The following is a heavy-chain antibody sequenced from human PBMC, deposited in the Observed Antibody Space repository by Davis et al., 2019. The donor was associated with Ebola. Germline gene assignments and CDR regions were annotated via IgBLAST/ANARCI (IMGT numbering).Heavy chain of an antibody. V-gene: IGHV3-53*01. D-gene: IGHD7-27*01. CDR3: ARDRLGKEDAFDI. Sequence: GESLKISCVASGFTFSSYSMHWVRQAPGKGLEWVSVIYSGGSTYYADSVKGRFTISRDNSKNTLYLQMNSLRAEDTAVYYCARDRLGKEDAFDIWGQGTMVTVSS. CDR1: GFTFSSYS. J-gene: IGHJ3*02. CDR2: IYSGGST.